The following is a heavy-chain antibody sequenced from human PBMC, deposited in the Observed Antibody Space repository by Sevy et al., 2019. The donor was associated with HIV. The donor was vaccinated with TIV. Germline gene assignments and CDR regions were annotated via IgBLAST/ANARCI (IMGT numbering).Heavy chain of an antibody. Sequence: GGSLRLSCAASGFTFSSYGMHWVRQAPGKGLEWVAVIWNDRSNKHYADSVKGRFTISRDNSKNTLYLQMNSLRAEDTAVYYCASLPNNYYDSGGLSGNDAFDIWGQGTMVTVSS. CDR2: IWNDRSNK. CDR1: GFTFSSYG. D-gene: IGHD3-22*01. CDR3: ASLPNNYYDSGGLSGNDAFDI. V-gene: IGHV3-33*01. J-gene: IGHJ3*02.